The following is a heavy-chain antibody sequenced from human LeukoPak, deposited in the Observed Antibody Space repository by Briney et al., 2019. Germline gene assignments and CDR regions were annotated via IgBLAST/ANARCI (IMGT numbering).Heavy chain of an antibody. V-gene: IGHV4-34*01. D-gene: IGHD6-13*01. J-gene: IGHJ5*02. Sequence: SETLSLTCAVYGGSFSGYYWSWIRQPPGKGLEWIGEINYSGSTNYNPALKSRVTISVDKSKNKFSLKLSSVTAADTAVYYCARAWYSSSWYGHNWFDPWGQGTLVTVSS. CDR2: INYSGST. CDR3: ARAWYSSSWYGHNWFDP. CDR1: GGSFSGYY.